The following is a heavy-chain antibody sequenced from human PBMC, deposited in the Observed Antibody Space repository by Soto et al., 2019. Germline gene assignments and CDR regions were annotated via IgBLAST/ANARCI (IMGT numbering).Heavy chain of an antibody. Sequence: ASVKVSCKAPGGSFSSYAISWVRQAPGQGLEWMGGIIPIVGTGNYAQNFQGRVTITADESTSTAYMELSSLRSEDTAMYYCARDLRAAGRPGMDVWGQGTTVTVSS. CDR3: ARDLRAAGRPGMDV. D-gene: IGHD6-13*01. CDR1: GGSFSSYA. CDR2: IIPIVGTG. J-gene: IGHJ6*02. V-gene: IGHV1-69*13.